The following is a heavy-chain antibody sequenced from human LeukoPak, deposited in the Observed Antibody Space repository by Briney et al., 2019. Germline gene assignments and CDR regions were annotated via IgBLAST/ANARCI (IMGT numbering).Heavy chain of an antibody. CDR1: GFTFNIYN. CDR3: ASSGWWGGTGDSRDY. CDR2: ISGSSTYI. V-gene: IGHV3-21*01. J-gene: IGHJ4*02. D-gene: IGHD6-19*01. Sequence: PGESLRLSCAASGFTFNIYNMNWVRQAPGKGLEWVSSISGSSTYIYYANSLKGRFTISRDNAKNSLYLQMNSLRAEDTAVYFCASSGWWGGTGDSRDYWGQGTLVTVSS.